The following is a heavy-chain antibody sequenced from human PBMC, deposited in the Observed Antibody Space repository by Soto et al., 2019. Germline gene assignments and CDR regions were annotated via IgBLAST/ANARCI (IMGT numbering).Heavy chain of an antibody. CDR2: IYYSGST. CDR1: GGSISSYY. V-gene: IGHV4-59*01. D-gene: IGHD3-3*01. J-gene: IGHJ6*03. CDR3: ARVPSPYYDFWSTSYYYYYMDV. Sequence: PSETLSLTCTVSGGSISSYYWSWIRQPPGKGLEWIGYIYYSGSTNYNPSLKSRVTISVDTSKNQFSLKLSSVTAADTAVYYCARVPSPYYDFWSTSYYYYYMDVWGKGTTVTVSS.